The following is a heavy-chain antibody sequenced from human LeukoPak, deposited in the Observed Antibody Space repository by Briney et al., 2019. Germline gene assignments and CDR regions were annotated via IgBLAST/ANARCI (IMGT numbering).Heavy chain of an antibody. D-gene: IGHD1-26*01. CDR3: ARGYSGYFYY. CDR1: GFIFNSYS. J-gene: IGHJ4*02. Sequence: GGSLRLSCAVSGFIFNSYSMNWVRQAPGKGLVWVSRIDGDGSSTNYADSVKGRFTISRDNAKNTLYLQMNSLRAEDTAVYYCARGYSGYFYYWGQGTLVTVSS. V-gene: IGHV3-74*01. CDR2: IDGDGSST.